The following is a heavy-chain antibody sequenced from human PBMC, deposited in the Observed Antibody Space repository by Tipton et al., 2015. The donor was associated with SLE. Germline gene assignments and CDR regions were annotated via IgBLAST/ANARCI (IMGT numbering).Heavy chain of an antibody. CDR1: GASVSSSNYY. J-gene: IGHJ5*02. V-gene: IGHV4-39*01. CDR3: ASSIYDLTNWFDP. CDR2: IYFTGTT. Sequence: TLSLTCTVSGASVSSSNYYWGWIRQPPKKGLEWIGTIYFTGTTYYSASLKSRVTMSVDTSRNQFSLTLSSVTAADTAVYYCASSIYDLTNWFDPWGQGTLVTVSS. D-gene: IGHD3-3*01.